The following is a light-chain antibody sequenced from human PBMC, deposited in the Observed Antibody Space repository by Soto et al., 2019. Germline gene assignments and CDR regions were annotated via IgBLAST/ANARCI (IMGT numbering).Light chain of an antibody. CDR3: QQRSNWPT. Sequence: EIVLTQSPATLSLSTGERATLSCRASQSVSSYLACYQQKPGQAPRLLIYDAFNRATGIPARFSVSGSGTDFTLTISSLEPEDFAVYYWQQRSNWPTFGQGTRLEIK. CDR1: QSVSSY. CDR2: DAF. J-gene: IGKJ5*01. V-gene: IGKV3-11*01.